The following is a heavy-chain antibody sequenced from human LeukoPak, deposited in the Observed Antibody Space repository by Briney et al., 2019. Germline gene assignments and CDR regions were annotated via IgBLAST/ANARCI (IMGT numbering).Heavy chain of an antibody. D-gene: IGHD3-10*01. CDR2: IYTSGST. CDR1: GGSISSGSYY. J-gene: IGHJ3*02. CDR3: ARYYYGSPFDI. V-gene: IGHV4-61*02. Sequence: SETLSLTCTVSGGSISSGSYYWSWIRQPAGKGLEWIGRIYTSGSTNYNPSLKSRVTISVDTSKNEFSLKLSSVTAADTAVYYCARYYYGSPFDIWGQGTMVTVSS.